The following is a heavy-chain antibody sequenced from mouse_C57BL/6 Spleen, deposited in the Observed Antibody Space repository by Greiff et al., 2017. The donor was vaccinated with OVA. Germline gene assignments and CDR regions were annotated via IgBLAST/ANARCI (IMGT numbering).Heavy chain of an antibody. V-gene: IGHV1-59*01. Sequence: QVQLQQPGAELVRPGTSVKLSCKASGYTFTSYWMHWVKQRPGQGLEWIGVIDPSDSYTNYNQKFKGKATLTVDTSSSTAYMQRSSLTSEDSAVYYCAGWLLRGAWFAYWGQGTLVTVSA. D-gene: IGHD2-3*01. J-gene: IGHJ3*01. CDR2: IDPSDSYT. CDR3: AGWLLRGAWFAY. CDR1: GYTFTSYW.